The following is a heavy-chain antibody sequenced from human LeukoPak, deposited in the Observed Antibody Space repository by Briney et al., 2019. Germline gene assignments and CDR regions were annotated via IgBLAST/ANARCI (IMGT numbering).Heavy chain of an antibody. CDR1: GYTFTGYY. J-gene: IGHJ3*02. CDR3: ARDLGHSSGWYGGAFDI. CDR2: INPNGGGT. D-gene: IGHD6-19*01. Sequence: ASVKVSCKASGYTFTGYYMHWARQAPGQGLEWMGWINPNGGGTNYAQKFQGRVTMTRDTSISTAYMELSRLRSDDTAVYYCARDLGHSSGWYGGAFDIWGQGTMVTVSS. V-gene: IGHV1-2*02.